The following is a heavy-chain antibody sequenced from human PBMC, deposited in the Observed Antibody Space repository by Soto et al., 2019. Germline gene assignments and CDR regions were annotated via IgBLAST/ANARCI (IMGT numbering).Heavy chain of an antibody. CDR1: GFTFSSYA. CDR2: ISYDGSNK. J-gene: IGHJ6*02. D-gene: IGHD5-18*01. V-gene: IGHV3-30-3*01. CDR3: AREGGDTAMVTGYYYYGMDV. Sequence: GGSLRFSCAASGFTFSSYAMHWVRQAPGKGLEWVAVISYDGSNKYYADSVKGRFTISRDNSKNTLYLQMNSLRAEDTAVYYCAREGGDTAMVTGYYYYGMDVWGQGTTVTVSS.